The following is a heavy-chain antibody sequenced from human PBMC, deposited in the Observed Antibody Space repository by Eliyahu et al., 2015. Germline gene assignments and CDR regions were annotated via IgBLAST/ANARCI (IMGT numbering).Heavy chain of an antibody. CDR3: ARQRKYFDY. CDR1: GXXISXSSYY. CDR2: IYYSGST. J-gene: IGHJ4*02. Sequence: QLQLQESGPGLVKPSETLSLTCTVXGXXISXSSYYWGXIRPPPGKGLEWIGXIYYSGSTYYNPSLKSRVTISVDTSKNQFSLKLSSVTAADTAVYYCARQRKYFDYWGQGTLVTVSS. V-gene: IGHV4-39*01.